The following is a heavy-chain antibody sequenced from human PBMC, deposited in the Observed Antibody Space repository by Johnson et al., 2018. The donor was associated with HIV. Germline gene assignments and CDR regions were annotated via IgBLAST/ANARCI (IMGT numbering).Heavy chain of an antibody. CDR3: ARDLWAYSTRDDAFDI. V-gene: IGHV3-33*08. J-gene: IGHJ3*02. CDR1: GFGFSRYV. CDR2: IWYDGSNK. D-gene: IGHD6-13*01. Sequence: QMQLVESGGGVVQPGRSLRASCAASGFGFSRYVMHWVRQAPGKGLEWVAVIWYDGSNKYYADSVKGRFTISRDNSKNTLYLQMNSLRAEDTAVYYCARDLWAYSTRDDAFDIWGQGTMVTVSS.